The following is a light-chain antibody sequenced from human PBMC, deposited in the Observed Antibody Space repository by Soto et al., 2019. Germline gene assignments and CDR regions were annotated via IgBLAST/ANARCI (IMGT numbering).Light chain of an antibody. V-gene: IGKV3D-15*01. CDR2: GAS. CDR3: QQYNNWLQT. J-gene: IGKJ1*01. CDR1: QSVRSN. Sequence: PGERLTLSCRSSQSVRSNYLTCYQQKPRQAPRLLIYGASTRATSLPAMFSGSGSGTEFTLTISSVQSEDFAVYYCQQYNNWLQTFGQGTKVDIK.